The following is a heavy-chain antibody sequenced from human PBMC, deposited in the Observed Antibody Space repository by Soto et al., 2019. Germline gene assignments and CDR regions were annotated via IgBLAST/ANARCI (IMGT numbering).Heavy chain of an antibody. V-gene: IGHV3-30-3*02. J-gene: IGHJ4*02. CDR1: VFTCSSYA. D-gene: IGHD1-26*01. CDR3: AGQVGYYY. Sequence: GSLRLSGAAYVFTCSSYAMHWVRQAPGKGLEWVAVISYDGSNKYYADSVKGRFTISRDNSKNTLYLQMNSLRAEDTAVYYCAGQVGYYYWGQGTLVTVSS. CDR2: ISYDGSNK.